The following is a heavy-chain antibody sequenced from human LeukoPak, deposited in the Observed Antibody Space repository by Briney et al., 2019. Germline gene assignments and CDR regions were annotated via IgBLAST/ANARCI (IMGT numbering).Heavy chain of an antibody. Sequence: SETLSLTCSVTGCFNRNGGYYWSWTRQHPGKGLEGIGYIYDSGRTFYNPSLASRVTISVDTSKNQFSLKLSSVTAADTAVYYCARVKYSSSWYYFDYWGQGTLVTVSS. V-gene: IGHV4-31*03. J-gene: IGHJ4*02. CDR2: IYDSGRT. CDR3: ARVKYSSSWYYFDY. D-gene: IGHD6-13*01. CDR1: GCFNRNGGYY.